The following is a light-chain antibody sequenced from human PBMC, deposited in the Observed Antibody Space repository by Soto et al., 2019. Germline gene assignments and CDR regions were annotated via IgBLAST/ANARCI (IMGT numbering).Light chain of an antibody. CDR1: ENVNSW. CDR3: LQYLGHPLS. Sequence: DIQMTQSPSTVSASVGDRVTITCRASENVNSWVAWHQQRPGRAPKLLIYKASSLASGVPARFSGSGSGTEITLTISSLQSDDVATYDCLQYLGHPLSFGGGPKVEIK. V-gene: IGKV1-5*03. CDR2: KAS. J-gene: IGKJ4*01.